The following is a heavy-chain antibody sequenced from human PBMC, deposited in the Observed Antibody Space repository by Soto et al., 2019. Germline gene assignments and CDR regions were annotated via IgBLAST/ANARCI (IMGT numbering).Heavy chain of an antibody. CDR3: SLGKSYYWDY. CDR1: GFTFSSYW. J-gene: IGHJ4*02. V-gene: IGHV3-23*01. CDR2: ITGRGDNT. Sequence: TGGSLRLSCATSGFTFSSYWMHWARRAPGKGLEWVAAITGRGDNTHYEESVKGRFTISRDDSKNTLHLQMNTLRVDDTAIYYCSLGKSYYWDYWGQGIQVTVSS.